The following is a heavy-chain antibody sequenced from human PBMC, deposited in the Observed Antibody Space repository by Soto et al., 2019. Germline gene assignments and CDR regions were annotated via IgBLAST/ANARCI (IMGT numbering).Heavy chain of an antibody. J-gene: IGHJ5*02. CDR1: GGSFSGYY. CDR3: ARVVVGFGGKNWFDP. D-gene: IGHD2-15*01. V-gene: IGHV4-34*01. Sequence: SETLSLTCAVYGGSFSGYYWSWIRQPPGKGLEWIGEINHSGSTNYNPSLKSRVTISVDTSKNQFSLKLSSVTAADTAVYYCARVVVGFGGKNWFDPWGQGTLVTVSS. CDR2: INHSGST.